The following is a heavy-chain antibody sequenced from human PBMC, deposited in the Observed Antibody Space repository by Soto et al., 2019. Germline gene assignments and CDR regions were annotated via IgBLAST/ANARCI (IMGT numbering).Heavy chain of an antibody. D-gene: IGHD3-16*02. CDR2: IKSKTDGGTT. CDR1: GFTFSNAW. V-gene: IGHV3-15*01. CDR3: ARVSEELSVFDY. J-gene: IGHJ4*02. Sequence: EVQLVESGGGLVKPGGSLRLSCAASGFTFSNAWMSWVRQAPGKGLEWVGRIKSKTDGGTTDYAAPVKGRFTISRDDSKNTLYLQMNSLKTEDTAVYYCARVSEELSVFDYWGQGTLVTVSS.